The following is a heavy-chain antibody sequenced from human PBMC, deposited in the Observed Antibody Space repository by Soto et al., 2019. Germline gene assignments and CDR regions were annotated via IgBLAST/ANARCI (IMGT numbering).Heavy chain of an antibody. V-gene: IGHV1-69*13. Sequence: ASVQVSCGASGGTFSSYAISWVRQAPGQGLERLGGIVPIFGTANDAQKVHGRATITADEGTSPAYMELRRLRCEDAAVYYCARPSPLRFSEWLCYFDYRGQGTLVTVPS. CDR3: ARPSPLRFSEWLCYFDY. CDR1: GGTFSSYA. D-gene: IGHD3-3*01. CDR2: IVPIFGTA. J-gene: IGHJ4*02.